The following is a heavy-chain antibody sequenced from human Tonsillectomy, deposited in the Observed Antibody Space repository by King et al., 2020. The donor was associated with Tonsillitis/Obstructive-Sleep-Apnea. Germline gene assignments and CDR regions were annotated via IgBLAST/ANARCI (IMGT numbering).Heavy chain of an antibody. Sequence: VQLVESGGGVVQPGRSLRLSCAASGFLFSSYARHWVRQVPGKGREWVAFISYEGSDKYYADSVKGRFTISRDNSKNTLYLQMNSLRAEDTAFYYCATDRAPYDILTGPDSWGQGTLVTVSS. CDR3: ATDRAPYDILTGPDS. J-gene: IGHJ4*02. CDR2: ISYEGSDK. D-gene: IGHD3-9*01. V-gene: IGHV3-30*04. CDR1: GFLFSSYA.